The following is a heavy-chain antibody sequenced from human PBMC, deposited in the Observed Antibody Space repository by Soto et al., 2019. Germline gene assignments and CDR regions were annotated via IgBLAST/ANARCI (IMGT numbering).Heavy chain of an antibody. J-gene: IGHJ4*02. V-gene: IGHV4-39*01. CDR2: IYYSGST. CDR1: GGSISSSSYY. Sequence: QLQLQESGPGLVKPSETLSLTCTVSGGSISSSSYYWGWIRQPPGKGLEWIGSIYYSGSTYYNPSLKSRVTISVDTSKNQFSLKLSSVTAADTAVYYCARQLRIMITFGGVTPLDYWGQGTLVTVSS. D-gene: IGHD3-16*01. CDR3: ARQLRIMITFGGVTPLDY.